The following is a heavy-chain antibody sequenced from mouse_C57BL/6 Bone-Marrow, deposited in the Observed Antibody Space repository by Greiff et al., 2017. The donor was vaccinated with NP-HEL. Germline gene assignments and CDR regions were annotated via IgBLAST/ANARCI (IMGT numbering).Heavy chain of an antibody. CDR2: FDPSDSYP. J-gene: IGHJ2*01. Sequence: VQLQQPGAELVRPGTSVKLSCKASGYTFTSYWMHWVKQRPGQGLEWIGIFDPSDSYPNYHQKFKGKATFTVEKSSSTAYMHLSSLTSEDYAVYYCSRKRRHYYLDYWGQGTTLTVSS. D-gene: IGHD1-2*01. CDR1: GYTFTSYW. V-gene: IGHV1-59*01. CDR3: SRKRRHYYLDY.